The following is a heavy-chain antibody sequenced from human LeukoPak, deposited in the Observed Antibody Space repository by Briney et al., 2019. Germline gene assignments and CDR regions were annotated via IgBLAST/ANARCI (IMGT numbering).Heavy chain of an antibody. V-gene: IGHV3-66*01. CDR3: AREANYYGSGSYHSSFGAYYFDY. J-gene: IGHJ4*02. CDR1: GFTVSSNY. Sequence: GGSLRLSCAASGFTVSSNYMSWVRQAPGKGLEWVSVIYSGGSTYYADSVKGRFTISRDNSKNTLYLQMNSLRAEDTAVYYCAREANYYGSGSYHSSFGAYYFDYWGQGTLVTVSS. D-gene: IGHD3-10*01. CDR2: IYSGGST.